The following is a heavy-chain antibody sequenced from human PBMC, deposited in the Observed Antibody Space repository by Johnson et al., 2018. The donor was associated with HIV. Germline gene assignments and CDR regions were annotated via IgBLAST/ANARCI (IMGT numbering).Heavy chain of an antibody. Sequence: VQLVESGGGLVQTGRSLRLSCAVSGFTFDDYAMHWVRQAPGNGLEWVSGISWNSDYIGYADSVKGRFTISRDNAKNSLYLQMSSLTPEDTALYYCANSYGGVGNDAFDIWGQGTMVTVSS. CDR3: ANSYGGVGNDAFDI. J-gene: IGHJ3*02. D-gene: IGHD3-10*01. CDR1: GFTFDDYA. CDR2: ISWNSDYI. V-gene: IGHV3-9*01.